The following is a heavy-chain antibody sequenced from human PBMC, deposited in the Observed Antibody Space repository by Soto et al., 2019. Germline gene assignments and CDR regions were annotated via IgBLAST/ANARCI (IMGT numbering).Heavy chain of an antibody. V-gene: IGHV1-3*01. CDR2: INAGNGNT. J-gene: IGHJ4*02. CDR3: ARTLGPQVTGYVDSDYRWTIDQ. Sequence: ASVKVSCKNSGYTFTSYAMHWVRQAPGKRLERMGWINAGNGNTKYSQKGQVRGTITRDTAASTAYMELTSVTAADTGVYFCARTLGPQVTGYVDSDYRWTIDQWGQGSLVTVSS. CDR1: GYTFTSYA. D-gene: IGHD3-9*01.